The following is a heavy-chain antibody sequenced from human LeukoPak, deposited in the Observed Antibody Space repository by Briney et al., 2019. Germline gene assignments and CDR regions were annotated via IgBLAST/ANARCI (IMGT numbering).Heavy chain of an antibody. Sequence: GGSLRLSCSASGFTFSSYVMTWVRQAPGQGLEWVSAISGSGDDTYCADSVKGRFTISRDNSKNTLYLQMNSLRAGDTAVYYCAKKEAMIRGVPYYYDFWGQGTLVTVSS. V-gene: IGHV3-23*01. CDR2: ISGSGDDT. D-gene: IGHD3-10*01. CDR1: GFTFSSYV. CDR3: AKKEAMIRGVPYYYDF. J-gene: IGHJ4*02.